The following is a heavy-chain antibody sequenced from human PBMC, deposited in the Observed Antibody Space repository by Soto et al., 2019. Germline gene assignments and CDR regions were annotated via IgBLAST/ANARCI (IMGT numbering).Heavy chain of an antibody. CDR2: INHSGST. CDR1: GGSFSGYY. CDR3: ARTFPRGYYYYYMDV. D-gene: IGHD2-21*01. J-gene: IGHJ6*03. V-gene: IGHV4-34*01. Sequence: QVQLQQWGAGLLKPSETLSLTCAVYGGSFSGYYWSWIRQPPGKGLEWIGEINHSGSTNYNPSLKSRVTISVDTSKNQFSLKLSSVTAADTAVYYCARTFPRGYYYYYMDVWGKGTTVTVSS.